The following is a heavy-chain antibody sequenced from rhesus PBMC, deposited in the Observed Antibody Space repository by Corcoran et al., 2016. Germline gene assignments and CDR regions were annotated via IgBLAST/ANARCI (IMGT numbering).Heavy chain of an antibody. Sequence: QVQLQESGPGLVKPSETLSLTCAVSGGSISSSYASWTGFRPAPGKGLEWIGYISYSGSTTYNPSLKSRVTISRDTSKNQFSLKLRSVTAADTAVYYCARDDTEYFDYWGQGVLVTVSS. CDR2: ISYSGST. CDR1: GGSISSSYAS. D-gene: IGHD5-12*01. V-gene: IGHV4-122*02. CDR3: ARDDTEYFDY. J-gene: IGHJ4*01.